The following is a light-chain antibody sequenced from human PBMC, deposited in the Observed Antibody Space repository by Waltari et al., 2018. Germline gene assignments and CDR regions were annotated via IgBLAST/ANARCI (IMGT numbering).Light chain of an antibody. CDR2: GAS. Sequence: EIVMTQSTATLSVSPGERATLSCRASQSVDSNLAWYQQKPGQPPRLLLYGASTRATGVPARFSGSGSGTEFTLTISSLQSADFAVYYCQQYYNWPYTFGQGTKLEIK. CDR3: QQYYNWPYT. J-gene: IGKJ2*01. CDR1: QSVDSN. V-gene: IGKV3-15*01.